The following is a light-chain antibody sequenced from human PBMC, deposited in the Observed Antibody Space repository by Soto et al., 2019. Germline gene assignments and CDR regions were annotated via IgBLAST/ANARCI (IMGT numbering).Light chain of an antibody. J-gene: IGKJ1*01. CDR1: QSVSSSY. V-gene: IGKV3-20*01. Sequence: EIVLTQSPGTLSLSPGERATLSCRASQSVSSSYLAWYQQKPGQAPRLLIYGASSRATGIPDRFSGSGSGTDFTLTLSRLEPDDFAVYYCQQYGSAQWTFGQGTTVEIQ. CDR2: GAS. CDR3: QQYGSAQWT.